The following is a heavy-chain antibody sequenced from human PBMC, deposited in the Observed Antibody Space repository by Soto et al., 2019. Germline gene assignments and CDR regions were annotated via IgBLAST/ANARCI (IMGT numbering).Heavy chain of an antibody. CDR3: AREGPAAMSTGVGGNLDY. CDR1: GGSFSGYY. V-gene: IGHV4-34*01. Sequence: SETLSLTCAVYGGSFSGYYWSWIRQPPGKGLEWIGEINHSGSTNYNPSLKSRVTISVDTSKNQFSLKLSSVTAADTAVYYWAREGPAAMSTGVGGNLDYWGQGTLVTVSS. D-gene: IGHD2-2*01. CDR2: INHSGST. J-gene: IGHJ4*02.